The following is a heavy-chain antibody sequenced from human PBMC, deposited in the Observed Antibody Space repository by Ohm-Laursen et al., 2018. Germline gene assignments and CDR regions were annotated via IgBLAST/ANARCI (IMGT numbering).Heavy chain of an antibody. D-gene: IGHD5-12*01. V-gene: IGHV3-33*06. Sequence: SLRLSCAASGFRFSTYGMHWVRQAPGKGLEWVAVIWDDGSNKYYADSVKGRFTISRDNSKNTLYLQMNSLRAEDTAVYYCAKTWLFRGYDYYFDYWGQGTLVTVSS. CDR3: AKTWLFRGYDYYFDY. CDR2: IWDDGSNK. CDR1: GFRFSTYG. J-gene: IGHJ4*02.